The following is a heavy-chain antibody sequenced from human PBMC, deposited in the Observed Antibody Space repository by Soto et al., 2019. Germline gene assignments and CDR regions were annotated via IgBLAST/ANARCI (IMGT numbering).Heavy chain of an antibody. J-gene: IGHJ4*02. CDR1: GASVSTGSYY. CDR2: ISFSGST. V-gene: IGHV4-61*03. Sequence: PSETLSLTCTVSGASVSTGSYYWSWFRQPPGKGLEWIGYISFSGSTIYNPSLESRVTISLDTSKNRFSLKLSSVTAADSAVYYCATVSGMATNKGFAYWGQGSLVTVSS. CDR3: ATVSGMATNKGFAY. D-gene: IGHD5-12*01.